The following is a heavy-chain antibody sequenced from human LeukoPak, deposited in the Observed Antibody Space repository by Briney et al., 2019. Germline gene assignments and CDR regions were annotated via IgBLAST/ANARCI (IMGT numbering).Heavy chain of an antibody. V-gene: IGHV4-4*07. CDR1: RGSLSSHY. CDR2: IYTSGST. Sequence: SETLSLTCTVSRGSLSSHYWSWIRQPAAKGLEWIGLIYTSGSTNYNPSLKRRVTMSVDTSKNQFSLKLRTVTAADTAVYYCAREKRSGAIHYWGQGTLITVSS. CDR3: AREKRSGAIHY. D-gene: IGHD1-1*01. J-gene: IGHJ4*02.